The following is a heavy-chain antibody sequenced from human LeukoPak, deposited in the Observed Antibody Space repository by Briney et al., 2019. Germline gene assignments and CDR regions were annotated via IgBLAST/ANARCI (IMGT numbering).Heavy chain of an antibody. CDR3: ARERTPPHYYYYGMDV. V-gene: IGHV3-23*01. Sequence: GGSLRLSCAASGFPFSNYAMTWVRQAPGKGLEWVSAISGSGGSSFYADSVKGRFTISRDNARNTVSLQMNSLRAEDTAVYYCARERTPPHYYYYGMDVWGQGTTVTVSS. J-gene: IGHJ6*02. CDR1: GFPFSNYA. CDR2: ISGSGGSS.